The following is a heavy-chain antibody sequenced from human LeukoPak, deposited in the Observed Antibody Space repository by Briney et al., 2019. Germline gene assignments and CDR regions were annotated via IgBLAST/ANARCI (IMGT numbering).Heavy chain of an antibody. D-gene: IGHD6-13*01. CDR2: INAGNGNT. CDR3: ARGVLREQQLGLDY. Sequence: AAVKVSCKASGYTFTSYAIHWVRQAPGQRLEWMGWINAGNGNTQYSQKFQGRVTITRDTSASTAYMELSSLRSEDTAVYYCARGVLREQQLGLDYWGQGTLVTVSS. J-gene: IGHJ4*02. V-gene: IGHV1-3*01. CDR1: GYTFTSYA.